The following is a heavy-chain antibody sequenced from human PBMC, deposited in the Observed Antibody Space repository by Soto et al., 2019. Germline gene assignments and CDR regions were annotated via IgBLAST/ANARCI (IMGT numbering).Heavy chain of an antibody. CDR2: IIPIFGTA. Sequence: GASVKVSCKASGGTFSSYAISWVRQAPGQGLEWMGGIIPIFGTANYAQKFQGRVTITADKSTSTAYMELSSLRSEDTAVYYCASSPEYSRHDKQRYGMDVWGQGTTVTVSS. CDR3: ASSPEYSRHDKQRYGMDV. J-gene: IGHJ6*02. CDR1: GGTFSSYA. V-gene: IGHV1-69*06. D-gene: IGHD6-6*01.